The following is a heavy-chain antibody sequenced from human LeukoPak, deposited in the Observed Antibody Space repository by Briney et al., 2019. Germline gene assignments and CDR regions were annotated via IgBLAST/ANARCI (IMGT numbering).Heavy chain of an antibody. CDR3: ARGGSFDY. CDR1: GGSINNYS. D-gene: IGHD1-26*01. V-gene: IGHV4-59*01. Sequence: PSETLSLTCSVSGGSINNYSWSWIRQPPGKGLEWIGYIYSSGNTNYNPSLKSRVTISADTSNNRFSLNLTSVTPADTAVYYCARGGSFDYWGQGTLVTVSS. CDR2: IYSSGNT. J-gene: IGHJ4*02.